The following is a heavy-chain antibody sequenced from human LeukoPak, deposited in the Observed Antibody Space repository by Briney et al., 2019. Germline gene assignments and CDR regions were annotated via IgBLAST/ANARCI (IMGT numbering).Heavy chain of an antibody. D-gene: IGHD5-18*01. CDR2: IIASGGST. CDR3: AKADGYSYGRYYFDY. Sequence: GGSLRLSCAASGFTFISYAMNWVRQAPGKGLEWVSGIIASGGSTYYADSVKGRFTISRDNSKNTLYLQMNSLRAEDTAVYYCAKADGYSYGRYYFDYWGQGTLVTVSS. CDR1: GFTFISYA. V-gene: IGHV3-23*01. J-gene: IGHJ4*02.